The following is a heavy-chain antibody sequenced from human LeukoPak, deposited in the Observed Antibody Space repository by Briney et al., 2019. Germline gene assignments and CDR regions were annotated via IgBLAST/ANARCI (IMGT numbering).Heavy chain of an antibody. V-gene: IGHV4-34*01. J-gene: IGHJ3*02. CDR3: ARCPPLDAFDI. CDR1: GGSFSGYY. Sequence: SETLSLTCAVYGGSFSGYYWSWIRQPPGKGLEWIGEINHSGSTNYNPSLKSRVTISVDTSKNQFSLKLSSVTAADTAVYYCARCPPLDAFDIWGQGTMVTVSS. CDR2: INHSGST.